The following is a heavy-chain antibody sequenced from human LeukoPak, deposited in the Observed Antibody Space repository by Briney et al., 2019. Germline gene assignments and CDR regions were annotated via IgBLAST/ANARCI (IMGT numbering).Heavy chain of an antibody. CDR1: VFTFSSYE. V-gene: IGHV3-48*03. J-gene: IGHJ6*04. CDR2: ISSSGSTI. CDR3: AELGITMIGGV. D-gene: IGHD3-10*02. Sequence: GGSLRLSCAASVFTFSSYEMNWVREAPGKGLEWVSYISSSGSTIYYADSVKGRFTISRDNAKNSLYLQMNSLRAEDTAVYYCAELGITMIGGVWGKGTTVTISS.